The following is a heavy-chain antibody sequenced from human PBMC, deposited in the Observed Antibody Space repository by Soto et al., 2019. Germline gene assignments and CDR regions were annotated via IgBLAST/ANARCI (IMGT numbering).Heavy chain of an antibody. V-gene: IGHV3-30-3*01. CDR1: GFTFSSYA. CDR2: ISYDGSNK. J-gene: IGHJ3*02. Sequence: PGGSLRLSCAASGFTFSSYAMNWVRQAPGKGLEWVAVISYDGSNKYYADSVKGRFTISRDNAKNTLYLQMNSLRAEDTAVYYCARDKYYYDSRDAFDIWGQGTMVTVSS. CDR3: ARDKYYYDSRDAFDI. D-gene: IGHD3-22*01.